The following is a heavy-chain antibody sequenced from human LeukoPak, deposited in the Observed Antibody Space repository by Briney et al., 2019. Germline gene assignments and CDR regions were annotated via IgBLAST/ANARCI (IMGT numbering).Heavy chain of an antibody. CDR1: GYTFTNYY. Sequence: GASVKVSYKASGYTFTNYYLHWVRQAPGQGLEWMGIINPSGGSTSYAQKFQGRVTMTRDMSTSTVYMELSSLRSEDTAVYYCARSRWELLVYFDYWGHGTLVTVSS. J-gene: IGHJ4*01. CDR3: ARSRWELLVYFDY. D-gene: IGHD1-26*01. CDR2: INPSGGST. V-gene: IGHV1-46*01.